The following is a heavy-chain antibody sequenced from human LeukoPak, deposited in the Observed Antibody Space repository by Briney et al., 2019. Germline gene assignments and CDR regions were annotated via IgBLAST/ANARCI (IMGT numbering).Heavy chain of an antibody. CDR3: AKDRDSSGYSTFDY. D-gene: IGHD3-22*01. Sequence: GGSLRLSCAASGFTLSLYAMSWVRQAPGKGLEWVSGISWNSGSIGYADSVKGRFTISRDNAKNSLYLQMNSLRAEDTALYYCAKDRDSSGYSTFDYWGQGTLVTVSS. CDR2: ISWNSGSI. CDR1: GFTLSLYA. V-gene: IGHV3-9*01. J-gene: IGHJ4*02.